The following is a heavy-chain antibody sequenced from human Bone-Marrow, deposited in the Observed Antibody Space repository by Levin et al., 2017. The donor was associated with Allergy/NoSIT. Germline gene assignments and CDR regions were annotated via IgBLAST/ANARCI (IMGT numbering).Heavy chain of an antibody. J-gene: IGHJ5*02. CDR3: ARGIIAVAGICWFDP. V-gene: IGHV1-18*01. CDR2: ISAYNGNT. CDR1: GYTFTSYG. D-gene: IGHD6-19*01. Sequence: GESLKISCKASGYTFTSYGISWVRQAPGQGLEWMGWISAYNGNTNYAQKLQGRVTMTTDTSTSTAYMELRSLRSDDTAVYYCARGIIAVAGICWFDPWGQGTLVTVSS.